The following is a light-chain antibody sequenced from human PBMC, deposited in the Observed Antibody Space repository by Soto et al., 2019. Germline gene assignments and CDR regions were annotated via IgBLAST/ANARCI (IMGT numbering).Light chain of an antibody. Sequence: DIQMTQSPSSLSATIGDRVTITCRASQGIANYLDWYQQRAGMAPKLLIYAASSLHSGGPHRFSGSGSGTELNLTISSLKREDVATYYCQNYNTVPPSFGQGNDWRL. CDR2: AAS. J-gene: IGKJ5*01. CDR3: QNYNTVPPS. V-gene: IGKV1-27*01. CDR1: QGIANY.